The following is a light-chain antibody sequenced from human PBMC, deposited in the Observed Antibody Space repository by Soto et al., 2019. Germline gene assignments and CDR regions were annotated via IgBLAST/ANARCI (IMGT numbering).Light chain of an antibody. CDR3: QQSYSTPYT. CDR1: QSISSN. CDR2: VAS. Sequence: DIQMTQSPSSLSASVGDRVTITCRASQSISSNLNWYQQKPGEAPKLLIYVASSLQSGVPSRFSGSESGTDYTLTISSLQPDDFATYYYQQSYSTPYTFGQGTKLEIK. V-gene: IGKV1-39*01. J-gene: IGKJ2*01.